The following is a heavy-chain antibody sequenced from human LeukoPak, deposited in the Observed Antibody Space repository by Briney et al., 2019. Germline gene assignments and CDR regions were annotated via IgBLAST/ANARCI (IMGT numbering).Heavy chain of an antibody. V-gene: IGHV3-43*02. CDR3: AKDIGRGAYCGGDCRYYYGMDV. CDR2: ISGDGGST. J-gene: IGHJ6*02. CDR1: GFTFSSYW. Sequence: GGSLRLSCAASGFTFSSYWMHWVRQAPGKGLEWVSLISGDGGSTYYADSVKGRFTISRDNSKNSLYLQMNSLRTEDTALYYCAKDIGRGAYCGGDCRYYYGMDVWGQGTTVTVSS. D-gene: IGHD2-21*02.